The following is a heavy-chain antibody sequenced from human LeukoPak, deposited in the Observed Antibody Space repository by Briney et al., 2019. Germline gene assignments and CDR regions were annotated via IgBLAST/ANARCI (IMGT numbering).Heavy chain of an antibody. CDR1: GGSISSSSYY. V-gene: IGHV4-39*07. J-gene: IGHJ4*02. CDR2: IYYSGST. D-gene: IGHD3-22*01. Sequence: PSETLSLTCTVSGGSISSSSYYGGWIRQPPGKGLEWIGSIYYSGSTYYNPSLKSRVTISVDTSKNQFSLKLSSVTAADTAVYYCARGSLGYYYLMSYYFDYWGQGTLVTVSS. CDR3: ARGSLGYYYLMSYYFDY.